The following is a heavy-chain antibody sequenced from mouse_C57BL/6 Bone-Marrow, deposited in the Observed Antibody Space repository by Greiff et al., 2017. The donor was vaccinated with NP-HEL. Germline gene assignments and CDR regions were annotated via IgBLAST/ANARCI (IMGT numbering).Heavy chain of an antibody. Sequence: QVQLQQSGAELVKPGASVKMSCKASGYTFTTYPIAWVKQNHGKSLEWIGNFHPYNDDTEYNEKFKNKATLTVEKSSSTVYLGLSRLTSDNSSVYCCARGGNYWYYFDYWGQGTTLTVSS. J-gene: IGHJ2*01. CDR3: ARGGNYWYYFDY. CDR2: FHPYNDDT. D-gene: IGHD2-1*01. V-gene: IGHV1-47*01. CDR1: GYTFTTYP.